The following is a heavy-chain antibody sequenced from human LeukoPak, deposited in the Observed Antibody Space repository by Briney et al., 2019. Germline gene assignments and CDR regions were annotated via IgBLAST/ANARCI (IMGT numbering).Heavy chain of an antibody. CDR1: GFTFSSYA. J-gene: IGHJ4*02. V-gene: IGHV4-4*07. CDR3: ARGDGYNYNYFDY. D-gene: IGHD5-24*01. CDR2: IYTSGST. Sequence: AGGSLRLSCAASGFTFSSYAMSWIRQPAGKGLEWIGRIYTSGSTNYNPSLKSRVTMSVDTSKNQFSLKLSSVTAADTAVYYCARGDGYNYNYFDYWGQGTLVTVSS.